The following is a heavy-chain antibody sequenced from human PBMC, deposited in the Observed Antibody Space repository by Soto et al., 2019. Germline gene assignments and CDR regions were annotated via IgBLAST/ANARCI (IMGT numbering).Heavy chain of an antibody. CDR1: GYMFTKSA. Sequence: ASVKVSCKASGYMFTKSAMHWVRQAPGQRLEWMGWISGDSGNTKYSPKLQDRVTITRDTSASTAYLQWSSLKASDTAMYYCARQLYDSSGYLADYWGQGTLVTVSS. D-gene: IGHD3-22*01. V-gene: IGHV1-3*01. CDR2: ISGDSGNT. J-gene: IGHJ4*02. CDR3: ARQLYDSSGYLADY.